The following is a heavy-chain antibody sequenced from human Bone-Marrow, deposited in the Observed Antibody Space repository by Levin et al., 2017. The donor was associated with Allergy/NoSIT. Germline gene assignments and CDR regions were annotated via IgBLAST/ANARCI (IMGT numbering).Heavy chain of an antibody. V-gene: IGHV4-39*01. D-gene: IGHD3-22*01. J-gene: IGHJ1*01. CDR2: IYYSGST. CDR1: GGSISSSSYY. Sequence: ESLKISCTVSGGSISSSSYYWGWIRQPPGKGLEWIGSIYYSGSTYYNPSLKSRVTISVDTSKNQFSLKLSSVTAADTAVYYCARHAPYYYDSSGYYYHEYFQHWGQGTLVTVSS. CDR3: ARHAPYYYDSSGYYYHEYFQH.